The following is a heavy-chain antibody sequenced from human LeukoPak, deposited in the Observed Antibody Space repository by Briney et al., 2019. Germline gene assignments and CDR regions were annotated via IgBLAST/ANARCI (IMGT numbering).Heavy chain of an antibody. CDR3: ARHPGGYGDYGMDV. Sequence: SETLSLTCAVYGGSFSSYYWSWIRQPPGKGLEWIGEINHSGSTNYNPSLKSRVTISVDTSKNQFSLKLSSVTAADTAVYYCARHPGGYGDYGMDVWGKGTTVTVSS. D-gene: IGHD4-17*01. CDR1: GGSFSSYY. V-gene: IGHV4-34*01. J-gene: IGHJ6*04. CDR2: INHSGST.